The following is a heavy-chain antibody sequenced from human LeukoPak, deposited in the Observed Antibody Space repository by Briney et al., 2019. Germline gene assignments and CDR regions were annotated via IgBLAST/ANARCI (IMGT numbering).Heavy chain of an antibody. V-gene: IGHV1-69*01. Sequence: ASVKVSCKASGGTFSSYAVSWDRQAPGRWLEWMGGIIPIFGTANYAQKFQGRVTITADESTSTAYMELSSLRSEDTAVYYCARGYYGSGSYYPVDYWGQGTLVTVSS. CDR3: ARGYYGSGSYYPVDY. J-gene: IGHJ4*02. CDR2: IIPIFGTA. CDR1: GGTFSSYA. D-gene: IGHD3-10*01.